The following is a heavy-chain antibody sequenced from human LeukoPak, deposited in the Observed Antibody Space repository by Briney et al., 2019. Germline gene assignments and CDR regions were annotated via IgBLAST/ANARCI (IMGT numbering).Heavy chain of an antibody. CDR3: ARDPRPFGYSYGIDY. CDR1: GGTFSSYA. CDR2: IIPIFGTE. J-gene: IGHJ4*02. Sequence: GSSVKVSCKASGGTFSSYAISWVRHAPGQGLEWMGWIIPIFGTENYAQKFQGRVTITADESTSTAYMELSSLRSEDTAVYYCARDPRPFGYSYGIDYWGQGTLVTVSS. D-gene: IGHD5-18*01. V-gene: IGHV1-69*01.